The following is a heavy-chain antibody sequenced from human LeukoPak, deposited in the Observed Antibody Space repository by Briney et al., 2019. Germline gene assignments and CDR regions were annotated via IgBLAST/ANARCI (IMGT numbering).Heavy chain of an antibody. D-gene: IGHD3-22*01. CDR2: ISAYNGNT. Sequence: ASVKVSCKASGYTFTSYGISWVRQAPGQGLEWMGWISAYNGNTNYAQKLQGRVTMTTDTSTSTAYMELRSLRSDDTAVYYSARDLGNYDSSGLDYWGQGTLVTVSS. V-gene: IGHV1-18*01. CDR1: GYTFTSYG. CDR3: ARDLGNYDSSGLDY. J-gene: IGHJ4*02.